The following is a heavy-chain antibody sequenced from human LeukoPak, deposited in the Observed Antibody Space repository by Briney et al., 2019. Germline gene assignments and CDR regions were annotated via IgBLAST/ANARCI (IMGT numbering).Heavy chain of an antibody. J-gene: IGHJ3*02. Sequence: PADTLSLTCTVSGGSISSYYWSWTRQPPGKGREGIGYNYYSGTTNYNPSLKRRVTISLATSKNQFSLKLTPLTAADTAVYSCTRQSVQARPLDIWGPETMVTLSS. CDR3: TRQSVQARPLDI. D-gene: IGHD6-6*01. CDR2: NYYSGTT. CDR1: GGSISSYY. V-gene: IGHV4-59*08.